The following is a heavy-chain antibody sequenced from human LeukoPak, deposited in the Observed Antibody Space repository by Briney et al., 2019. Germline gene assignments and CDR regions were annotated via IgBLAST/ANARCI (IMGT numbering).Heavy chain of an antibody. CDR3: MRDGDNNLTHGPFDF. J-gene: IGHJ4*02. CDR1: GGSINSGSYY. V-gene: IGHV4-39*07. Sequence: SETLSLTCTVSGGSINSGSYYWGWVRQPPGKGLEWIGSFFYTGRNYHYNPSLRSRVSFSIDTSNKQFSLKLTSVTAADTAIYCCMRDGDNNLTHGPFDFWGQGILVAVSS. CDR2: FFYTGRN. D-gene: IGHD2-21*01.